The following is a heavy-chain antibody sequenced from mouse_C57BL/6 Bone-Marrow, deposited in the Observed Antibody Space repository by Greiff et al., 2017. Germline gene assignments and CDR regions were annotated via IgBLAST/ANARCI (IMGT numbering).Heavy chain of an antibody. CDR1: GYTFTNYW. Sequence: QVHVKQSGAELVRPGTSVKMSCKASGYTFTNYWIGWAKQRPGHGLEWIGDIYPGGGYTNYNEKFKGKATLTADKSSSTAYMQFSSLTSEDSAIYYCARSGNWYFDVWGTGTTVTVSS. D-gene: IGHD1-1*01. J-gene: IGHJ1*03. V-gene: IGHV1-63*01. CDR3: ARSGNWYFDV. CDR2: IYPGGGYT.